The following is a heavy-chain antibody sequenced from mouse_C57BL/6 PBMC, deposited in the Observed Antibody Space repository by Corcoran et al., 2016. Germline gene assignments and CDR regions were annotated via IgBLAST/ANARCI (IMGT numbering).Heavy chain of an antibody. D-gene: IGHD1-1*01. Sequence: QVQLQQSGPELVKPGASVTISCKASGYTFTDYYINWVKQRPGQGLEWIGWIFPGSGSTYYNEKFKGKATLTVDNSSSTAYMLLSSLTSEDSAVYFCARHYYGSSSYAMDYWGQGTSVTVSS. CDR3: ARHYYGSSSYAMDY. J-gene: IGHJ4*01. CDR2: IFPGSGST. CDR1: GYTFTDYY. V-gene: IGHV1-75*01.